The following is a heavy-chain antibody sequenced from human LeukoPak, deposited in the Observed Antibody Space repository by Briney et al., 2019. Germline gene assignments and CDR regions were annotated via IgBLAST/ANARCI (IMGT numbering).Heavy chain of an antibody. J-gene: IGHJ4*02. CDR3: AKDFHNYYGSGSPVDY. V-gene: IGHV3-9*01. CDR2: ISWNSGSI. CDR1: GFTFDDYA. D-gene: IGHD3-10*01. Sequence: PGRSLRLSCAASGFTFDDYAMHWVRQAPGKGLEWVSGISWNSGSIGYADSVKGRFTISRDNAKNSLYLQMNSLRAEDTALYYCAKDFHNYYGSGSPVDYWGQGTLVTVSS.